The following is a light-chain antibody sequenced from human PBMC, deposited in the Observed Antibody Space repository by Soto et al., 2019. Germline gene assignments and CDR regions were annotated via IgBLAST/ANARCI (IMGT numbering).Light chain of an antibody. CDR3: NSYTSSSTHG. J-gene: IGLJ1*01. V-gene: IGLV2-14*03. CDR1: SSDVGGYNY. Sequence: QSALTQPASVSGSPGQSITISCTGTSSDVGGYNYVSWYQQHPGKAPKLIISDVSNQPSGVSNRFSGSKSGNTASLTISGLQAEDEADYYWNSYTSSSTHGFGTGTKVTVL. CDR2: DVS.